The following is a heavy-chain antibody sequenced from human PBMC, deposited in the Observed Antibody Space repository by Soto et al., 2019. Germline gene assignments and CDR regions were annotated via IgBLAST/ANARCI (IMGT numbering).Heavy chain of an antibody. CDR2: IDGDGSST. CDR3: ARVACSSTSCTQGFDP. CDR1: GGSISSGGYYW. J-gene: IGHJ5*02. Sequence: ETLSLTCTVSGGSISSGGYYWMHWVRQAPGKGLVWVSRIDGDGSSTTYADSVKGRFTISRDNAKNALYLQMNSLRAEDTAVYYCARVACSSTSCTQGFDPWGQGTLVTVSS. V-gene: IGHV3-74*01. D-gene: IGHD2-2*01.